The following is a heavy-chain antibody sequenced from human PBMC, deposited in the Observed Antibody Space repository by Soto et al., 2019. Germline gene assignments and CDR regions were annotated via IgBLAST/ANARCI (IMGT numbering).Heavy chain of an antibody. Sequence: PSETLSLTCTVSGGSISSGDYYWSWIRQPPGKGLEWIGYIYYSGSTYYNPSLKSRVTISVDTSKNQFSLKLSSVTAADTAVYYCARWLYYYDSSGYYHYWGQRTLVPVSA. CDR2: IYYSGST. D-gene: IGHD3-22*01. CDR3: ARWLYYYDSSGYYHY. V-gene: IGHV4-30-4*01. CDR1: GGSISSGDYY. J-gene: IGHJ4*02.